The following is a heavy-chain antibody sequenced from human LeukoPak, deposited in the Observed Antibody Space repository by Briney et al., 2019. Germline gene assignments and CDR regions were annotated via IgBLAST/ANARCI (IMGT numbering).Heavy chain of an antibody. J-gene: IGHJ5*02. CDR3: ARPPGIAAAWFDP. V-gene: IGHV4-4*07. Sequence: SGTLSLTCSVSGDSISYFYWSWIRQAAGKGLEWIGRMSSSGNNDYNASLKSRVTMSVDTSKNQLSLKVISVTAADTAVYYCARPPGIAAAWFDPWGQGTLVTVSS. CDR2: MSSSGNN. D-gene: IGHD6-25*01. CDR1: GDSISYFY.